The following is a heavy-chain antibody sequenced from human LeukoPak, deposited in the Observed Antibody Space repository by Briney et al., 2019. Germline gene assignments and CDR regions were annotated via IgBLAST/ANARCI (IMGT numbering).Heavy chain of an antibody. CDR2: IIPILGIA. D-gene: IGHD2-15*01. CDR3: VAVVDTSFDY. V-gene: IGHV1-69*02. Sequence: GASVKVSCKASGGTFSSYTISWVRQAPGQGLEWMGRIIPILGIANYAQKFQGRVTMTRDTSISTAYMELSSLRSEDTAVYYCVAVVDTSFDYWGQGTPVTVSS. CDR1: GGTFSSYT. J-gene: IGHJ4*02.